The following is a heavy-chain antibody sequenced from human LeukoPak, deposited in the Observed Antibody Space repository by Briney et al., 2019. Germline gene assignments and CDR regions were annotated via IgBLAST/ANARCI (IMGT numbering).Heavy chain of an antibody. Sequence: GSLRLSCAASGFTFSSYSMNWVRQPPGKGLEWIGEINHSGSTNYNPSLKSRVTISVDTSKNQFSLKLSSVTAADTAVYYCARGYGSGSYFEHYFDYWGQGTLVTVSS. D-gene: IGHD3-10*01. V-gene: IGHV4-34*01. J-gene: IGHJ4*02. CDR3: ARGYGSGSYFEHYFDY. CDR1: GFTFSSYS. CDR2: INHSGST.